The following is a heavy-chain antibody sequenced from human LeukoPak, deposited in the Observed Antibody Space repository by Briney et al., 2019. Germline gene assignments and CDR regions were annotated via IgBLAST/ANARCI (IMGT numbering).Heavy chain of an antibody. CDR2: IYTSGST. CDR3: ARSVGIAAAGTGYYFDY. D-gene: IGHD6-13*01. CDR1: GGSISSGSYY. Sequence: SQTLSLTCTVSGGSISSGSYYWSWIRQPAGKGLEWIGRIYTSGSTNYNPSLKSRVTISVDTSKNQFSLKLSSVTAADTAVYYCARSVGIAAAGTGYYFDYWGQGTLVTVSS. V-gene: IGHV4-61*02. J-gene: IGHJ4*02.